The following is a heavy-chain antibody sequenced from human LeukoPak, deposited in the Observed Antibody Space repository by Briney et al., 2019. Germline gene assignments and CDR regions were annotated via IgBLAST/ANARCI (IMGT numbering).Heavy chain of an antibody. J-gene: IGHJ4*02. Sequence: SETLSLTCTVSRGSITSNYWSWIRQPPGKGLEWIGYIYYSGSTHYNPSLKSRVTISTDTSKNQFPLRLNSVTAADTAVYYCARWIPSSNSFDYWGQGTLVTVSS. V-gene: IGHV4-59*01. CDR2: IYYSGST. CDR3: ARWIPSSNSFDY. D-gene: IGHD2-2*01. CDR1: RGSITSNY.